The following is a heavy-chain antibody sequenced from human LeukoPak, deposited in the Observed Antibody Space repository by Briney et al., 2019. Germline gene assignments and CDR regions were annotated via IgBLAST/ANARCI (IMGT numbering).Heavy chain of an antibody. CDR2: INHSGST. CDR3: ARTALYCSSTSCYYYGMDV. V-gene: IGHV4-34*01. J-gene: IGHJ6*02. CDR1: GGSFSGYY. D-gene: IGHD2-2*01. Sequence: SETLSLTCAVYGGSFSGYYWSWIRQPPGKGLEWIGEINHSGSTNYNPSLKSRVTISVDTSKNQFSLKLSSVTAADTAVYYCARTALYCSSTSCYYYGMDVWGQGTTVTVSS.